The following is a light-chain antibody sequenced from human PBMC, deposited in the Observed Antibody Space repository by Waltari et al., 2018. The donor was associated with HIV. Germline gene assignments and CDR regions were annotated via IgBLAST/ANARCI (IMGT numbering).Light chain of an antibody. CDR3: AAWDDSLNAGV. V-gene: IGLV1-44*01. CDR2: SNN. CDR1: SSNIGSNT. Sequence: QSVLTQPPSASGTPGQRVTISCSGSSSNIGSNTVNWYQQLPGTAPKLLIYSNNPRPAGVPDRFSGSKSGTSAALAISGLQSEDEAYYYCAAWDDSLNAGVFGGGTKLTVL. J-gene: IGLJ2*01.